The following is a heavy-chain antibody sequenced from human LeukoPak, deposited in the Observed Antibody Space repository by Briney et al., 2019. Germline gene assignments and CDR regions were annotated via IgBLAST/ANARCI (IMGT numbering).Heavy chain of an antibody. CDR3: AREQGGGSGSYYNS. CDR1: GFTFSSYS. V-gene: IGHV3-48*01. D-gene: IGHD3-10*01. J-gene: IGHJ5*02. CDR2: ISSSSSTI. Sequence: GGSLRLSCAASGFTFSSYSMNWVSQAPGKGLEWVSYISSSSSTIYYADSVKGRFTISRDNAKNSLYLQMNSLRAEDTAVYYCAREQGGGSGSYYNSWGQGTLVTVSS.